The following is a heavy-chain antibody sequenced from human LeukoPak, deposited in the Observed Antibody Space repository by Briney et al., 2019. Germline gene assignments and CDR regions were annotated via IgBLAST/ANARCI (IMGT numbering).Heavy chain of an antibody. V-gene: IGHV3-21*01. J-gene: IGHJ4*02. Sequence: GGSLRLSCAASGFTFSSYSMNWVRQAPGKGLEWVSSISSSSSYIYYADSVKGRFTISRDNAKNSLYLQMSSLRTDDTSVYYCAREKMYGDYFDYWGQGTLVTVSS. CDR2: ISSSSSYI. CDR3: AREKMYGDYFDY. CDR1: GFTFSSYS. D-gene: IGHD4-17*01.